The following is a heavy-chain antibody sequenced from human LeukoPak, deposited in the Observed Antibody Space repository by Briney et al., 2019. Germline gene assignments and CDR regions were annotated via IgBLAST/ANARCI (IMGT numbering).Heavy chain of an antibody. D-gene: IGHD3-10*01. CDR1: GFTFSSYG. Sequence: GRSLRLSCAASGFTFSSYGMHWVRQAPGKGLEWVAVISYDGSNKYYADSVKGRFTISRDNSKNTLYLQMNSLRAEDTAVYYCAKALGSGSYYNLPYWGQGTLVTVSS. CDR2: ISYDGSNK. V-gene: IGHV3-30*18. J-gene: IGHJ4*02. CDR3: AKALGSGSYYNLPY.